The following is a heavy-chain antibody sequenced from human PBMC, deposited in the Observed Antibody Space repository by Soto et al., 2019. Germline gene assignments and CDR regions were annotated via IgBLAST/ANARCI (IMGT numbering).Heavy chain of an antibody. V-gene: IGHV1-2*02. J-gene: IGHJ4*02. CDR1: GYTFTGYY. D-gene: IGHD3-9*01. Sequence: WASVKVSCKASGYTFTGYYMHWVRQAPGQGLEWMGWINPNSGGTNYAQKFQGMVTMTRDTSISTAYMELSRLRSDDTAVYYCARDLRYSRLVSPYWGQGTLVTVSS. CDR3: ARDLRYSRLVSPY. CDR2: INPNSGGT.